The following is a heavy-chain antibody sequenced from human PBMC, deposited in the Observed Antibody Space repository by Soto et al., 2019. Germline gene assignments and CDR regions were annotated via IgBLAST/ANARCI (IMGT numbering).Heavy chain of an antibody. CDR1: GGSFGKSA. CDR2: FIPVYRTL. D-gene: IGHD3-3*01. CDR3: ATGVIWIGYFTVDS. J-gene: IGHJ4*02. V-gene: IGHV1-69*01. Sequence: QVQLVQSGAEVKKPGSSVKVSCKASGGSFGKSAINWVRQTPGQGLEWLGGFIPVYRTLNYAQKFQVRVTITADESTGTAYMTLSSLASDDTAVYYCATGVIWIGYFTVDSWGQGTRVTVSS.